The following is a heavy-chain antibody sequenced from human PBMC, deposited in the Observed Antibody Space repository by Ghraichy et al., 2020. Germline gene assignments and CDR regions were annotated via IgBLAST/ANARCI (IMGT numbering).Heavy chain of an antibody. CDR2: IYHSGNG. CDR1: GGSVSSDPYS. V-gene: IGHV4-30-2*06. CDR3: AVLASYGVDV. D-gene: IGHD3-3*01. Sequence: SETLSLTCTVSGGSVSSDPYSWTWIRQSPGKGLEWIGYIYHSGNGHYNPSLESRVHFSVDWSRNRFSLDLSSVTAADTGVYYCAVLASYGVDVWGPGTTVTVSS. J-gene: IGHJ6*02.